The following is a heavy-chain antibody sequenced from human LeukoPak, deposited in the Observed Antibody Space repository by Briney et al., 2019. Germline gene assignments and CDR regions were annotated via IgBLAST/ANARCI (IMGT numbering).Heavy chain of an antibody. CDR3: ARDYSSTSNWELDY. Sequence: ASVKVSCKASGYTFIHYFIHWVRQAPGQGLEWMGRINSNTGVTEYTQKFQGSVTMTRDTSITTVYMELSSLTSDDSAVYYCARDYSSTSNWELDYWGQGTLVTVSS. J-gene: IGHJ4*02. D-gene: IGHD7-27*01. CDR2: INSNTGVT. CDR1: GYTFIHYF. V-gene: IGHV1-2*06.